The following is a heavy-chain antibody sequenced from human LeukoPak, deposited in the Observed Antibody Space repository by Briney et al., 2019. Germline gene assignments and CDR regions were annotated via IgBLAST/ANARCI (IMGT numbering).Heavy chain of an antibody. CDR2: INEDGSDK. CDR3: ARDRPYSSSWFDAFVI. CDR1: GFTFSSYW. V-gene: IGHV3-7*01. D-gene: IGHD6-13*01. J-gene: IGHJ3*02. Sequence: PGGSLRLSCAASGFTFSSYWMTWVRQAPGKGLEWVANINEDGSDKYYVDSVKGRFTVSRDNAKNSLYLQMNSLRAEDTAVYYCARDRPYSSSWFDAFVIWGQGTMVTVSS.